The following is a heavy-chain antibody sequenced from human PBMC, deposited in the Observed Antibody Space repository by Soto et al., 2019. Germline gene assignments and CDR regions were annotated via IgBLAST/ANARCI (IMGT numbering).Heavy chain of an antibody. Sequence: QVQLVQSGAEVKKPGASVKVSCKASGYTFTSYDINWVRQATGQGLEWMGWMYPNSGNTGYAQKFQGRGTMTRNTAISTAYRERSSLRSEDTAVEYGARNGDHDYYYMDVWGKGTTVTVSS. J-gene: IGHJ6*03. CDR1: GYTFTSYD. CDR3: ARNGDHDYYYMDV. CDR2: MYPNSGNT. D-gene: IGHD1-1*01. V-gene: IGHV1-8*01.